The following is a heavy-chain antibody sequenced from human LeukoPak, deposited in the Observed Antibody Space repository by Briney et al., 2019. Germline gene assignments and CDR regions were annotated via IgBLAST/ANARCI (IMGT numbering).Heavy chain of an antibody. Sequence: GGSLRLSYAASGFTFSSYWMSWVRQAPGKGLEWVANIKQDGSEKYYVDSVKGRFTISRDNAKNSLYLQMNSLRAQDTAVYYCARETYDSSGYKPLDYWGQGTLVTVSS. CDR2: IKQDGSEK. V-gene: IGHV3-7*03. D-gene: IGHD3-22*01. CDR3: ARETYDSSGYKPLDY. CDR1: GFTFSSYW. J-gene: IGHJ4*02.